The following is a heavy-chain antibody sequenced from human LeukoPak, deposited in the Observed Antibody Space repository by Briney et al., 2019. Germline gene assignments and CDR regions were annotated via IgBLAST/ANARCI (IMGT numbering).Heavy chain of an antibody. Sequence: PGGSLRLSCAASGFTFSSYAMSWVRQAPGKGLEWVSAISGSGGSTYYADSVKGRFTISRDNSKNTLYLQMNSLRAEDTAVYYCAAGGGSFYYFDYWGQGTLVTASS. CDR2: ISGSGGST. D-gene: IGHD2-15*01. CDR1: GFTFSSYA. V-gene: IGHV3-23*01. CDR3: AAGGGSFYYFDY. J-gene: IGHJ4*02.